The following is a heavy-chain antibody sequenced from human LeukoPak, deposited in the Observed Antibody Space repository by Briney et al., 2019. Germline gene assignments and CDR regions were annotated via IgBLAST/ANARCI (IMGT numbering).Heavy chain of an antibody. CDR2: IIPIFGTA. CDR1: GGTFSSYA. J-gene: IGHJ4*02. CDR3: ARDYHGDTAMADLFDY. V-gene: IGHV1-69*06. Sequence: SVKVSCKASGGTFSSYAISWVRQAPGQGLEWMGGIIPIFGTANYAQKFQGRVTITADKSTSTAYMELSSLRSEDTAAYYCARDYHGDTAMADLFDYWGQGTLVTVSS. D-gene: IGHD5-18*01.